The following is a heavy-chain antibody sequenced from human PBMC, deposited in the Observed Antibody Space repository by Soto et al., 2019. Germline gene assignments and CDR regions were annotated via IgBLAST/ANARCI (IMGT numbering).Heavy chain of an antibody. CDR1: GFTFSSYW. D-gene: IGHD6-13*01. CDR3: GRDAGRRFDY. J-gene: IGHJ4*02. CDR2: MNRDGSEK. V-gene: IGHV3-7*01. Sequence: EVQLVESGGGLVQPGGSLRLSCAASGFTFSSYWMTWARQAPGKGLEWVASMNRDGSEKRYEDSVEGRFTISRDNAKNSLFLQMNSLSPDDTAVYYCGRDAGRRFDYWGQGSLVTVSS.